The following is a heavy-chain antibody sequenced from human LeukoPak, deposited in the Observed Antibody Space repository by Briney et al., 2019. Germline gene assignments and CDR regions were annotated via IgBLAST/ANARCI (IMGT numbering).Heavy chain of an antibody. J-gene: IGHJ4*02. Sequence: PGGSLRLSCAASGLTFSSYAMSWVRQAPGKGLEWVSAISGSGGSTYYADSVKGRFTISRDNSKNTLYLQMSSLRAEDTAVYYCAKDCASGSYYDWGQGTLVTVSS. D-gene: IGHD1-26*01. CDR3: AKDCASGSYYD. CDR1: GLTFSSYA. V-gene: IGHV3-23*01. CDR2: ISGSGGST.